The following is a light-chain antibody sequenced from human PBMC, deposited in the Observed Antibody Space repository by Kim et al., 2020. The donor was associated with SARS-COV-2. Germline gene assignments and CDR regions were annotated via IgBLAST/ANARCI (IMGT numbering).Light chain of an antibody. J-gene: IGLJ3*02. CDR2: KDS. CDR1: KLGDKY. V-gene: IGLV3-27*01. CDR3: YSAADNNRV. Sequence: SVSPGQTASITCSGDKLGDKYACWYQQKPGQAPVLVIYKDSERPSGIPERFSGSSSGTTVTLTISGAQVEDEADYYCYSAADNNRVFGGGTQLTVL.